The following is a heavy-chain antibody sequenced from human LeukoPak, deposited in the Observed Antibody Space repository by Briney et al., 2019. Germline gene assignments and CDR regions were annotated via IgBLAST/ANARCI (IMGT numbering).Heavy chain of an antibody. CDR3: ARVWTVTAPMDV. CDR2: INPNSGGT. J-gene: IGHJ6*03. Sequence: ASVKVSCKAAGYTFTGYYMHWVRQAPGQGLEWMGWINPNSGGTNYAQKFQGRVTMTRDTSISTAYMELSRLRSDDTAVYYCARVWTVTAPMDVWGKGTTVTISS. CDR1: GYTFTGYY. D-gene: IGHD4-11*01. V-gene: IGHV1-2*02.